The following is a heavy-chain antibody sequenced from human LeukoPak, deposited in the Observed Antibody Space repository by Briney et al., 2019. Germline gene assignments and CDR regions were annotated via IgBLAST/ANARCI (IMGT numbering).Heavy chain of an antibody. V-gene: IGHV3-11*01. J-gene: IGHJ4*02. Sequence: GGSLRLSCAASGFTFSDYYMSLIRQAPGKGPEGVSSISGTGYAISYADSVKGRITISRDNVKHSLDLQMNSLRTEDTAVYYCARDSNSGIFWGQGALVTVSS. CDR2: ISGTGYAI. D-gene: IGHD3-10*01. CDR3: ARDSNSGIF. CDR1: GFTFSDYY.